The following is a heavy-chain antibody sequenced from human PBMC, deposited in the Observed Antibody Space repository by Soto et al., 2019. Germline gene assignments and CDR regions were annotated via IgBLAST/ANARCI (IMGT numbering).Heavy chain of an antibody. D-gene: IGHD3-3*02. J-gene: IGHJ6*02. V-gene: IGHV1-69*12. CDR1: GGTFSTSA. CDR2: IMPIFATP. Sequence: QVQLMQSGAEVKKPGSSVKVSCKASGGTFSTSAISWVRQAPGEGLELVGGIMPIFATPDYAQKCQGRVTISADESTSTAYLEPTSLTTDDTAVYYCARDKDRQQLGGNYYYILDGWCQRTAITISS. CDR3: ARDKDRQQLGGNYYYILDG.